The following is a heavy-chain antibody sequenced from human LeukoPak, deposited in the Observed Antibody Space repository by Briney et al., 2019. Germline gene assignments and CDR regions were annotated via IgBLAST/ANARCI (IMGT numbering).Heavy chain of an antibody. V-gene: IGHV3-30*04. CDR1: GFTFSSYA. CDR3: ARDLVGVVAANY. Sequence: GGSLRLSCAASGFTFSSYAMHWVRQAPGKGLEWVAVISYDGSNKYYADSVKGRFTISRDNSKNTLYLQMNSLRAEDTAVYCCARDLVGVVAANYWGQGTLVTVSS. CDR2: ISYDGSNK. J-gene: IGHJ4*02. D-gene: IGHD2-15*01.